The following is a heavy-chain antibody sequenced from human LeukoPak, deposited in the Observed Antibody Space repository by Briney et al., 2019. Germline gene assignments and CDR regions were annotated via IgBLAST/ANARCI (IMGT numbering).Heavy chain of an antibody. CDR3: ARVTDSSGYYYVFDY. D-gene: IGHD3-22*01. J-gene: IGHJ4*02. CDR2: IYYSGST. V-gene: IGHV4-61*01. Sequence: SETLSLTCTVSGGSISSSSYYWSWIRQPPGKGLEWIGYIYYSGSTNYNPSLKSRVTISVDTSKNQFSLKLSSVTAADTAVYYCARVTDSSGYYYVFDYWGQGTLVTVSS. CDR1: GGSISSSSYY.